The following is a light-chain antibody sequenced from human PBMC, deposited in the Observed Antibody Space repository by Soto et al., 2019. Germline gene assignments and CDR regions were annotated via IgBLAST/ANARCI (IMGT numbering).Light chain of an antibody. CDR3: SSYAGSSTYV. V-gene: IGLV2-23*02. J-gene: IGLJ1*01. CDR1: SSDVGSYNL. CDR2: EVS. Sequence: QSVLTQPASVSGSPGQSITISCTGTSSDVGSYNLVSWYQQHPGKAPKLMIYEVSKRPSGVSNRFSGSKSGNTASLTISGLQAEDEADYYRSSYAGSSTYVFGTGPKVTVL.